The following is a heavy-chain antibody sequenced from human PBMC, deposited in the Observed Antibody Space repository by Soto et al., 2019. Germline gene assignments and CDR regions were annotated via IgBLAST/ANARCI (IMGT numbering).Heavy chain of an antibody. CDR3: AREYCGGDCYSWDYYYYYGMDV. CDR1: GGTFSSYA. Sequence: SVKVSCKASGGTFSSYAISWVRQAPGQRLEWMGVIIPIFGTANYAQKFQGRVTITADESTSTAYMELSSLRSEDTAVYYCAREYCGGDCYSWDYYYYYGMDVWGQGTTVTVSS. J-gene: IGHJ6*02. D-gene: IGHD2-21*02. CDR2: IIPIFGTA. V-gene: IGHV1-69*13.